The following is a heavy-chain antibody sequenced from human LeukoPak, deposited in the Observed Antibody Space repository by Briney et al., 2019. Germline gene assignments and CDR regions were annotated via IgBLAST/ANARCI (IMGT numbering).Heavy chain of an antibody. V-gene: IGHV3-11*01. CDR3: ARVAPGGVDTTMDV. CDR2: IDTSGITI. J-gene: IGHJ6*02. D-gene: IGHD5-18*01. Sequence: GGSLRLSCAASGFTFSDYYMIWIRQAPGKGPDWVSFIDTSGITIYYADSVEGRFTMSRDNADNSLYLQMNSLRAEDTAVYYCARVAPGGVDTTMDVWGQGTTVTVSS. CDR1: GFTFSDYY.